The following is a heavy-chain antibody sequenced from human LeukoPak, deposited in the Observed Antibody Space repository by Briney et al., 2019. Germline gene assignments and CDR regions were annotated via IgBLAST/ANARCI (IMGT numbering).Heavy chain of an antibody. D-gene: IGHD2-2*03. CDR2: ISGSGGST. CDR3: AKADGYYYYYGMDV. J-gene: IGHJ6*02. CDR1: GFTFSSYA. V-gene: IGHV3-23*01. Sequence: PGGSLRLSCAASGFTFSSYAMSWVRQAPGKGLEWVSAISGSGGSTYYADPVKGRFTISRDNSKNTLYLQMNSLRAEDTAVYYCAKADGYYYYYGMDVWGQGTTVTVSS.